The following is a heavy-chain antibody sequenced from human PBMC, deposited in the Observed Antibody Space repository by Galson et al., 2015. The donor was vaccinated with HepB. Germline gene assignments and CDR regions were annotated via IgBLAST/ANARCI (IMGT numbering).Heavy chain of an antibody. CDR1: AYTFSSYW. CDR3: ASLGPETLDY. Sequence: QSGAEVKKPGESLKISCKGSAYTFSSYWIGWVRQMPGEGLEWMGIIFPGDSNTRYSPSFQGQVTMSADKSISIAYLQWSSLKASDTAMYYCASLGPETLDYWGQGTLVTVSS. J-gene: IGHJ4*02. V-gene: IGHV5-51*01. CDR2: IFPGDSNT.